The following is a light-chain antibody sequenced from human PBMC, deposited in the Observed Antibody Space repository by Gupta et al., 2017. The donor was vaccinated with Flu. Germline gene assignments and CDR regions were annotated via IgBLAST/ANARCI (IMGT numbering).Light chain of an antibody. CDR3: QQRDRNHPHRA. CDR2: AAS. J-gene: IGKJ1*01. Sequence: DIQMTQSPSSLSASVGDRVTITCRARQSIRRYLNWYQQKPGKAPKLLIYAASSWQRGGISNFSGSGDGTDCNLTINSRQPEDFESYYCQQRDRNHPHRAFGRGTKVEIK. V-gene: IGKV1-39*01. CDR1: QSIRRY.